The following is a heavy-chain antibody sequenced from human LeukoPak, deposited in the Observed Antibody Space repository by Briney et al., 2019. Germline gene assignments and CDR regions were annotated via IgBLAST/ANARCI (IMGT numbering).Heavy chain of an antibody. D-gene: IGHD4-11*01. V-gene: IGHV1-18*01. Sequence: GSLTAYNRNRNYAQKLQGRVTMTTDTSTSTAYMELRSLNSDDTAVYYCARALGDYLNPLLTWGQGTLVTVSS. CDR3: ARALGDYLNPLLT. J-gene: IGHJ4*02. CDR2: LTAYNRNR.